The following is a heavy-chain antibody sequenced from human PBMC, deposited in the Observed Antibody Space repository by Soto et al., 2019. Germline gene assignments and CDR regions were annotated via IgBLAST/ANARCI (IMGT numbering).Heavy chain of an antibody. D-gene: IGHD4-17*01. V-gene: IGHV4-34*01. Sequence: QVQLKQWGAGLSKPSETLSLTCAVYGGSFSGYYWSWIRQPPGKGLEWIGDINRSGSTNYNPSLKSRVTVLVDTSKTQFSLKLSSVTAADTAVYYCARGLTTVTTVRFYDYWGQGTLVTVSS. J-gene: IGHJ4*02. CDR1: GGSFSGYY. CDR3: ARGLTTVTTVRFYDY. CDR2: INRSGST.